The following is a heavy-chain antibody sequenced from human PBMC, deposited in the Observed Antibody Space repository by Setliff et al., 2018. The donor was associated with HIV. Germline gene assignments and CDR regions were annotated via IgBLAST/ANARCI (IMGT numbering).Heavy chain of an antibody. Sequence: GESLKISCSTSGYTFDDFGMSWVRQVPGKGLEWVAGINWSGANTGYADSVRGRFFISRDNAKSSLYLQMNSLGAEDTALYYCVRDPSGSYFDFWGPGTLVTVSS. CDR2: INWSGANT. CDR3: VRDPSGSYFDF. D-gene: IGHD1-26*01. J-gene: IGHJ4*02. CDR1: GYTFDDFG. V-gene: IGHV3-20*04.